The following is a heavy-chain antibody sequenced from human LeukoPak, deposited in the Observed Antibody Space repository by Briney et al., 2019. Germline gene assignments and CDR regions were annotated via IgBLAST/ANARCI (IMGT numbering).Heavy chain of an antibody. V-gene: IGHV3-23*01. CDR1: GFTITAYA. D-gene: IGHD4-17*01. Sequence: PGGSLRLSCAASGFTITAYAMSWVRQSPGKGLEWVSGIGITSEYIHYADSVKGRFTISRDNSKNTVYLEMSSLGAEDAAVYYCAKAPNGDYVGAFDTWGQGTMVIVSS. CDR3: AKAPNGDYVGAFDT. J-gene: IGHJ3*02. CDR2: IGITSEYI.